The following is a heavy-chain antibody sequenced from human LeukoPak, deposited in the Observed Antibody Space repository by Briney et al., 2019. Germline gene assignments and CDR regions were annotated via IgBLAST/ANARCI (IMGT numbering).Heavy chain of an antibody. J-gene: IGHJ6*03. CDR3: ARRHYYYMDV. V-gene: IGHV4-34*01. CDR1: GGSFSDYY. Sequence: SETLSLTCAVYGGSFSDYYWSWIRQPPGKGLEWIGEINHSGSTNYNPSLKSRVTISVDTSKNQFSLKLSSVTAADTAVYYCARRHYYYMDVWGEGTTVTVSS. CDR2: INHSGST.